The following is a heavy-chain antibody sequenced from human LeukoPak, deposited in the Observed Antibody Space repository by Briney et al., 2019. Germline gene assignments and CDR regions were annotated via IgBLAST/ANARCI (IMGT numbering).Heavy chain of an antibody. J-gene: IGHJ1*01. Sequence: ASVKVSCKASGYTFTGYYMHWVRQAPGQGLEWMGWINPNSGGTNYAQKFQGWVTMTRDTSISTAYMELSRLRSDDTAVYYCAFTMVRGVIPSEYFQHWGQGTLVTVSS. V-gene: IGHV1-2*04. CDR3: AFTMVRGVIPSEYFQH. CDR2: INPNSGGT. CDR1: GYTFTGYY. D-gene: IGHD3-10*01.